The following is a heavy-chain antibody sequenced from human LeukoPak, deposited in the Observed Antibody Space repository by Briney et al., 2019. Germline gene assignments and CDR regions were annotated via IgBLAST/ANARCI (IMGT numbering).Heavy chain of an antibody. CDR2: ISSNGANT. CDR3: VKRYCSGGSCYQFDY. J-gene: IGHJ4*02. V-gene: IGHV3-64D*09. D-gene: IGHD2-15*01. Sequence: PGGSLRLSCSASGFTFSNYAMHWVRQAPGKGLEYVSAISSNGANTYYADSVKGRVTISRDNSKNTLFLQLSSLRVEETAVYYCVKRYCSGGSCYQFDYWGQGTLVIVSS. CDR1: GFTFSNYA.